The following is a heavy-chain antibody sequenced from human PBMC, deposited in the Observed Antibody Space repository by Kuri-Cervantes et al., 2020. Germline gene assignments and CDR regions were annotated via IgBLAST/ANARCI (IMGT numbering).Heavy chain of an antibody. CDR2: IWYTGDNE. Sequence: GESLKISCAASGFTFSAYGMHWVRQAPGKGLEWVAVIWYTGDNEYYADSVKGRFTISRDNSKNTLYQQMNNLGAEDTAVYYCARSQGDALRWLHLDYWGPGTVVTVSS. CDR1: GFTFSAYG. CDR3: ARSQGDALRWLHLDY. J-gene: IGHJ4*02. D-gene: IGHD4-23*01. V-gene: IGHV3-33*01.